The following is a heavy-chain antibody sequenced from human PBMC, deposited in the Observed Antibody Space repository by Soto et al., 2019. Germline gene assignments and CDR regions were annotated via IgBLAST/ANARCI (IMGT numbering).Heavy chain of an antibody. CDR2: IIPIFGTA. CDR3: ARVNGSYWTYYDYGMDV. CDR1: GGTFSSYA. J-gene: IGHJ6*02. Sequence: QVQLVQSGAEVKKPGSSVKVSCKASGGTFSSYAISWVRQAPGQGLEWMGGIIPIFGTANYAQKFQGRVTLTADESTSTAYMELSSLSSEATAVYYCARVNGSYWTYYDYGMDVWGQGTTVPVSS. D-gene: IGHD1-26*01. V-gene: IGHV1-69*01.